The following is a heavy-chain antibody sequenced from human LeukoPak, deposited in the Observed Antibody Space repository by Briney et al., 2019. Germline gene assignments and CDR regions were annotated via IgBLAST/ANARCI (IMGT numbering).Heavy chain of an antibody. CDR2: INSDGSST. CDR1: GFTFSSYW. CDR3: ARPLGASNTWLY. D-gene: IGHD1-26*01. Sequence: PGGSLRLSCAASGFTFSSYWMHWVRQAPGKGLVWVSRINSDGSSTSYADSVKGRFTIPRDNAKNTLYLQMNSLRAEDTAIYYCARPLGASNTWLYWGQGTLVTVSS. V-gene: IGHV3-74*01. J-gene: IGHJ4*02.